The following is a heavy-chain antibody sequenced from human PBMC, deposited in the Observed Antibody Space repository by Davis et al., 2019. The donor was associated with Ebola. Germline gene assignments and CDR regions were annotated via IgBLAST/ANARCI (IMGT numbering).Heavy chain of an antibody. Sequence: PGGSLRLSCAASGFTFTTFAMNWVRQAPGKGLEWVPSITGSGGGTHYGDSVKGRFTVSRDNSKKTVFLQMNSLRAEDTAVYYCARGSLTVTGTLDFWGQGTPVTVSS. D-gene: IGHD1-14*01. CDR1: GFTFTTFA. CDR3: ARGSLTVTGTLDF. CDR2: ITGSGGGT. V-gene: IGHV3-23*01. J-gene: IGHJ4*02.